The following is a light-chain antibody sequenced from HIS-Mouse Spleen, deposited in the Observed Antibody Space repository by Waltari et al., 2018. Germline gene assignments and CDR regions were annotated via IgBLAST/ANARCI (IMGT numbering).Light chain of an antibody. CDR2: DVS. Sequence: QSALTQPASVSGSPGQSITISCTGTSSDVGGYNYVSWYQRNPGKAPKLMIYDVSNRAAGGSNRFSGSKSGNTASLTISGLQAEDEADYYCSSYTSSSTEVFGGGTKLTVL. CDR1: SSDVGGYNY. J-gene: IGLJ2*01. V-gene: IGLV2-14*03. CDR3: SSYTSSSTEV.